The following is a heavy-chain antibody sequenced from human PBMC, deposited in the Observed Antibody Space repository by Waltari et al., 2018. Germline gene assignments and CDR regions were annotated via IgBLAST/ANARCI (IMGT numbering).Heavy chain of an antibody. J-gene: IGHJ4*02. V-gene: IGHV4-59*13. D-gene: IGHD1-20*01. CDR1: GGSISDSY. CDR3: ATLVTSCIEDNCYDALGS. Sequence: QVHLQESGPGLVKPSETLSLICTVSGGSISDSYWGWIRQPPGKGLEWIGYIHFTGVPTFSPALESRVVISVDTSKNQLSLKLNAVTAADTAVYYCATLVTSCIEDNCYDALGSWGLGALVTVSS. CDR2: IHFTGVP.